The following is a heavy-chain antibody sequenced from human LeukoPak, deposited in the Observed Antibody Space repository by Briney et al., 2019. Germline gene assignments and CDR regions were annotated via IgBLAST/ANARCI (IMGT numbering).Heavy chain of an antibody. D-gene: IGHD3-22*01. CDR1: GFTFSSYS. CDR2: ISSSSSSYI. CDR3: ARDPGDSSGYEFDY. J-gene: IGHJ4*02. V-gene: IGHV3-21*01. Sequence: GGSLRLSCAASGFTFSSYSMNWVRQAPGKGLEWVSSISSSSSSYIYYADSVKGRFTISRDNAKNSLYLQMNSLRAEDTAVYYCARDPGDSSGYEFDYWGQGTLVTVS.